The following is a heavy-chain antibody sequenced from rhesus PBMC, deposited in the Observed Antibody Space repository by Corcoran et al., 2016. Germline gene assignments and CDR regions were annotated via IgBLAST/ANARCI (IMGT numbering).Heavy chain of an antibody. CDR1: GGSIRSNY. Sequence: QLQLQESGPGLVKPSETLSLTCAVSGGSIRSNYCIWLRPPPGKGPEWIGRISDSGGNTDYNPSLKSRVTISTDTSKNQFSLKLSTVTAADTAVYYCARGSGKYGLGYWGQGVLVTVSS. CDR2: ISDSGGNT. V-gene: IGHV4-173*01. CDR3: ARGSGKYGLGY. J-gene: IGHJ4*01. D-gene: IGHD6-25*01.